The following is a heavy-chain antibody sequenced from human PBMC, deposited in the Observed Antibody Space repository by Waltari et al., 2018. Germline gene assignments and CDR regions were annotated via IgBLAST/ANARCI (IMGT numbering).Heavy chain of an antibody. CDR1: GGSISSSSYY. J-gene: IGHJ4*02. D-gene: IGHD6-19*01. CDR3: ARYVTQWLVSFDY. CDR2: IYYSGST. V-gene: IGHV4-39*01. Sequence: QLQLQESGPGLVKPSETLSLTCTVSGGSISSSSYYWGWIRQPPGKGLEWIGSIYYSGSTYSYPSLKSRVPISVDTSKNLFSLKLSSVTAADTAVYYCARYVTQWLVSFDYWGQGTLVTVSS.